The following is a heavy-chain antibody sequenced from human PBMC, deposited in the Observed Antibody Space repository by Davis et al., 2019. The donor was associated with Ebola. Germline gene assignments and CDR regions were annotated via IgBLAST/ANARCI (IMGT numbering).Heavy chain of an antibody. V-gene: IGHV3-66*01. CDR1: GVTVDSGY. CDR2: IYVGGST. D-gene: IGHD3-22*01. Sequence: GESLKISCAVSGVTVDSGYLTWVRQAPGKGLEWISVIYVGGSTYYADSVKGRFTVSRDNAKDSLWLHMDSLKDEDTAVYYCARRRLGDSRGAADSWGQGTTVTVSS. J-gene: IGHJ6*02. CDR3: ARRRLGDSRGAADS.